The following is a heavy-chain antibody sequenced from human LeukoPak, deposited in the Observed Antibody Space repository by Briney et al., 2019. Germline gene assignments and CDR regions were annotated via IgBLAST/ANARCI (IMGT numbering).Heavy chain of an antibody. V-gene: IGHV4-59*01. J-gene: IGHJ4*02. CDR2: ISHSGTT. Sequence: PSETLSLTCTVSGGSINTYYWNWIRQPPGKRLEGIGFISHSGTTNYNPSLKSRVTMSVDTSKNQFTLNLSSVTAADTAVYYCARVWGGYSGSDYWGQGTLVTVSS. D-gene: IGHD5-12*01. CDR3: ARVWGGYSGSDY. CDR1: GGSINTYY.